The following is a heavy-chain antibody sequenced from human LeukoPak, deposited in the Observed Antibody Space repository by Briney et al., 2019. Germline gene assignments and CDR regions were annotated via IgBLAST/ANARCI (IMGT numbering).Heavy chain of an antibody. D-gene: IGHD4-17*01. J-gene: IGHJ4*02. CDR3: ARADGDFLPCDY. CDR1: GGSFSGYY. CDR2: IYYSGST. Sequence: SETLSLTCAVYGGSFSGYYWSWIRQHPGKGLEWIGYIYYSGSTSYNPSLKTRVTISVDTSKNQFSLKLDSVTAADTAVYYCARADGDFLPCDYWGQGTLVTVSS. V-gene: IGHV4-31*11.